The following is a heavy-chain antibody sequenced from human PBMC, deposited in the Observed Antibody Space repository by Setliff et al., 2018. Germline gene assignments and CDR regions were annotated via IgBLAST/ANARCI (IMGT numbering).Heavy chain of an antibody. CDR1: GYSISSGYY. J-gene: IGHJ4*02. Sequence: PSETLSLTCAVSGYSISSGYYWGWIRQPPGKGLEWIGSIYHSGSTYYNPSLKSRVTISVDTSKNQFSPKLTSVTAADTAVYYCARTGTYRYFDYWGQGALVTVSS. D-gene: IGHD1-1*01. CDR2: IYHSGST. V-gene: IGHV4-38-2*01. CDR3: ARTGTYRYFDY.